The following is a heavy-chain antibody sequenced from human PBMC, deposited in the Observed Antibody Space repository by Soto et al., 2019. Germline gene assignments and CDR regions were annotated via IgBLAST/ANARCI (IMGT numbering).Heavy chain of an antibody. J-gene: IGHJ4*02. CDR1: GYTLTTYT. CDR3: ARWERNFDY. V-gene: IGHV1-3*05. Sequence: QVQLVQSGAEEKKPGASVKVSCKASGYTLTTYTMHWVRQAPGQRLEWMGWINVGNGNTKYSQNFQGRVSITRDTPASTVYMELSSLTSEDTAVYYCARWERNFDYWGQGTLVTISS. CDR2: INVGNGNT. D-gene: IGHD1-26*01.